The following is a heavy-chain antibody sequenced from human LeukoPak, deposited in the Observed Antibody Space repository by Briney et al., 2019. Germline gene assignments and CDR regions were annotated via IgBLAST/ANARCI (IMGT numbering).Heavy chain of an antibody. CDR1: GFTFSSYG. D-gene: IGHD3-22*01. CDR3: AKAEDLYDGSGYWAFDM. V-gene: IGHV3-30*18. J-gene: IGHJ3*02. Sequence: GRSLRLSCAPSGFTFSSYGMHCVRQSPGRGLEWVAVISYDGSNKYYADSVKGRFTISRDNSKNTLYLQMNILRGEHTALYYCAKAEDLYDGSGYWAFDMWGQGTMVTV. CDR2: ISYDGSNK.